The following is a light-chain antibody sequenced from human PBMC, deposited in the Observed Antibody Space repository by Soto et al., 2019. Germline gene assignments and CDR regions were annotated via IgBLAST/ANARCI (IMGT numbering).Light chain of an antibody. CDR3: QQYNSYTFT. CDR2: DAS. J-gene: IGKJ2*01. Sequence: DIQMTQSPSTLSASVGDRVTITCRASQSISSWLAWYQRKPGKAPKLLIYDASTLESGVPSTFSGNGSETEFSLTISSLQPDDFATSYCQQYNSYTFTVGQGTKVEIK. CDR1: QSISSW. V-gene: IGKV1-5*01.